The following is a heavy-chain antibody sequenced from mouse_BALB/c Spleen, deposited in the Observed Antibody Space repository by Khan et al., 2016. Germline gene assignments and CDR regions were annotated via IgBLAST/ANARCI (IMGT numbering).Heavy chain of an antibody. CDR3: ASDGPNYAMDY. CDR2: IIYSGST. J-gene: IGHJ4*01. CDR1: GYSITSDYA. V-gene: IGHV3-2*02. Sequence: EVQLQESGPGLMKPSQSLSLTCTVTGYSITSDYAWNWIRQFPGNKLEWMGYIIYSGSTTYTPSLKSRISITRDTSKNQFFLQLNSGTIEDTAPYYGASDGPNYAMDYWGQGTSVTVSS. D-gene: IGHD2-3*01.